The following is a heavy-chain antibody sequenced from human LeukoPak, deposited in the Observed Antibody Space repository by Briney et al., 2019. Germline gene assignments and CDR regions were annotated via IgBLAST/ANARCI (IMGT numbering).Heavy chain of an antibody. CDR3: ARTVHYSSGWPPTYYFDY. Sequence: SETLSLTCTVSGVSINSFYWSWIRQPPGKGLEWIGYIYDSGSTNYKPSLKSRVTMSVDTSKNQLSLKLSSVTAADTAVYYCARTVHYSSGWPPTYYFDYWGQGTPVTVSS. V-gene: IGHV4-59*01. J-gene: IGHJ4*02. CDR2: IYDSGST. CDR1: GVSINSFY. D-gene: IGHD6-19*01.